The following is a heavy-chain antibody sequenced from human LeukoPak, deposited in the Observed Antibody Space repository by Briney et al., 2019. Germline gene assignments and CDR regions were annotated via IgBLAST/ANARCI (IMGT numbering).Heavy chain of an antibody. CDR1: GDSLTSYY. D-gene: IGHD2-2*01. CDR2: VFYTGST. J-gene: IGHJ2*01. V-gene: IGHV4-59*01. CDR3: ARSKSAAMFYWYFDL. Sequence: SETLSLTCDVSGDSLTSYYLSCIPQPPGKGVEWIGDVFYTGSTNYTPSLKSRVTISQDTPKNQVSLRLSSVTAADTAMYYCARSKSAAMFYWYFDLWGRGTLVTVSS.